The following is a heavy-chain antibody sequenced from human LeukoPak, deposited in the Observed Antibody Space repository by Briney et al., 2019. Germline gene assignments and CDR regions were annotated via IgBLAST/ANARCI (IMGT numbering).Heavy chain of an antibody. CDR3: ATSCPKYYYYYYMDV. V-gene: IGHV4-34*01. D-gene: IGHD2-2*01. Sequence: SETLSLTXAVYGGSFSGYYWSWICQPPGKGLEWIGEINHSGSTNYNPSLKSRVTISVDTSKNQSSLKLSSVTAADTAVYYCATSCPKYYYYYYMDVWGKGTTVTVSS. J-gene: IGHJ6*03. CDR2: INHSGST. CDR1: GGSFSGYY.